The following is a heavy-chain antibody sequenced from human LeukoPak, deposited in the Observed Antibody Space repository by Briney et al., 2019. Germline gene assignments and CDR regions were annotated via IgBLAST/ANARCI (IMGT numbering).Heavy chain of an antibody. D-gene: IGHD3-10*01. V-gene: IGHV1-2*02. J-gene: IGHJ3*02. CDR3: ARGITMVRGVTFDAFDI. CDR2: INPNSGGT. Sequence: EASVKVSCKASGYTFTGYYMHWVRPAPGQGPEWMGWINPNSGGTNYAQKFQGRVTMTRDTSISTAYMELSRLRSDDTAVYYCARGITMVRGVTFDAFDIWGQGTMVTVSS. CDR1: GYTFTGYY.